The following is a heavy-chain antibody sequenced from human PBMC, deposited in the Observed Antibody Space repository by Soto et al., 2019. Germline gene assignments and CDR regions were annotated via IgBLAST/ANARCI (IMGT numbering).Heavy chain of an antibody. V-gene: IGHV3-23*01. J-gene: IGHJ6*01. Sequence: EVQLLESGGALAQPGGSLRLSCAASGSTFSAFCMNWVRQAPGKGLEWVSAISRSGDITYYADSVKGRFTISRDNSKNTLYLEMNSLTGDDSAVYYCAKGGFWGHYGMVVW. D-gene: IGHD3-16*01. CDR2: ISRSGDIT. CDR3: AKGGFWGHYGMVV. CDR1: GSTFSAFC.